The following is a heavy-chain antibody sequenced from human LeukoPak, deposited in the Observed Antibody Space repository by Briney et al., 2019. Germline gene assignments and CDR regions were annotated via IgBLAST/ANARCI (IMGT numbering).Heavy chain of an antibody. CDR1: GDSISSGDYY. D-gene: IGHD3-10*01. CDR2: IYYSGST. Sequence: PSQTLSLTCTVSGDSISSGDYYWSWIRQPPGKGLEWIGYIYYSGSTNYNPSLKSRVTISVDTSKNQFSLKLSSVTAADTAVYYCARYLRDYYGSGARSAFDIWGQGTMVTVSS. V-gene: IGHV4-61*08. J-gene: IGHJ3*02. CDR3: ARYLRDYYGSGARSAFDI.